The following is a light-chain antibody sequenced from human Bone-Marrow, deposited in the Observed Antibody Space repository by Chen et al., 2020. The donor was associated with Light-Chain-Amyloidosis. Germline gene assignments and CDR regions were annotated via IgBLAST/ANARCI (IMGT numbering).Light chain of an antibody. V-gene: IGLV3-21*02. Sequence: SYVLTQPSSVSVAPGQTATIACGGNNSGSTSVHWYKQTPGQAPLRVVYDESARPSGIPERLAGSNAVDTATLTISRVDAGDEADYYCQVWDRSSDRPVFGGGTKLTVL. CDR2: DES. J-gene: IGLJ3*02. CDR1: NSGSTS. CDR3: QVWDRSSDRPV.